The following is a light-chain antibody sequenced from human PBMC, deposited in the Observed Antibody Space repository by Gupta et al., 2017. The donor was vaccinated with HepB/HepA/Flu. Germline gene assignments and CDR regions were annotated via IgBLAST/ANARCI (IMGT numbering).Light chain of an antibody. J-gene: IGKJ1*01. CDR3: QHYQSYSWT. V-gene: IGKV1-5*03. CDR1: QSVSSW. CDR2: MAS. Sequence: DIQMTQSPSTLSASVGDRVTITCRASQSVSSWLAWFQQKPGKAPKVLISMASSLESGVPSRFSGSGSGTEFTLTISSLQPDDFATYYCQHYQSYSWTFGQGTKVDIK.